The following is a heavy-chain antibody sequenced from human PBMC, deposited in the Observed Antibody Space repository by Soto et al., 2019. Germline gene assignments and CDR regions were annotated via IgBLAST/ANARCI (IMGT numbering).Heavy chain of an antibody. CDR2: IKQDGSEK. Sequence: EVQLVESGGGLVQPGGSLRLSCAASGFTFSSYWMSWVRQAPGKGLEWVANIKQDGSEKYYVDSVKGRFTISRDNAKNSLYLQMNSLRAEDTAVYCCARGGHSSSEIFDYWGQGTLVTVSS. CDR3: ARGGHSSSEIFDY. CDR1: GFTFSSYW. J-gene: IGHJ4*02. D-gene: IGHD6-13*01. V-gene: IGHV3-7*01.